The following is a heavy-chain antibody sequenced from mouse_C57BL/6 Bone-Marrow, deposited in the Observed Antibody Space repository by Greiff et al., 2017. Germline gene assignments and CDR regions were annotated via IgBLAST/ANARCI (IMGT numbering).Heavy chain of an antibody. Sequence: QVQLQQPGAELVMPGASVKLSCKASGYTFTSYWMHWVKQRPGQGLEWIGEIDPSDSYTNYNQKFKGKSTLTVDKSSSTAYLQLSSLTSEDSAVQYCDITTVVHYYGRDYWGQGTSVTVSS. CDR2: IDPSDSYT. CDR3: DITTVVHYYGRDY. CDR1: GYTFTSYW. V-gene: IGHV1-69*01. J-gene: IGHJ4*01. D-gene: IGHD1-1*01.